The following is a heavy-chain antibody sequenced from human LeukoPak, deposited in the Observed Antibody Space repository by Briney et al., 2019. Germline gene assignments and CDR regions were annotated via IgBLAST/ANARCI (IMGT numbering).Heavy chain of an antibody. Sequence: NPSETLSLTCTVSGGSISSYYWSWIRQPAGKGLEWIGRIYTSGSTNYNPSLKSRVTMSVDTSKNQFSLKLSSVTAADTAVYYCAGYRYCTSTSCYMYFDYWGQGTLVTVSS. CDR2: IYTSGST. D-gene: IGHD2-2*02. J-gene: IGHJ4*02. CDR3: AGYRYCTSTSCYMYFDY. CDR1: GGSISSYY. V-gene: IGHV4-4*07.